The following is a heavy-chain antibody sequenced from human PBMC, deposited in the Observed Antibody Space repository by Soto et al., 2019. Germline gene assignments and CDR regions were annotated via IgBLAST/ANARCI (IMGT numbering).Heavy chain of an antibody. CDR3: ARGSILRYCSSTSCPLSS. CDR2: INHSGST. J-gene: IGHJ4*02. D-gene: IGHD2-2*01. Sequence: PSETLSLTCAVYGGSFSGYYWSWIRQPPGKGLEWIGEINHSGSTNYNPSLKSRVTISVDTSKNQFSLKLSSVTAADTAVYYCARGSILRYCSSTSCPLSSWGQGTLVTVSS. CDR1: GGSFSGYY. V-gene: IGHV4-34*01.